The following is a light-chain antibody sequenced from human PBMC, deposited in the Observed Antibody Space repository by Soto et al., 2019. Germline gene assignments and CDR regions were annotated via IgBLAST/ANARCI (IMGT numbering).Light chain of an antibody. V-gene: IGKV1-5*03. CDR3: QQPNSFPELT. J-gene: IGKJ4*01. CDR1: QTISSW. CDR2: KAS. Sequence: DIQMTQSPSTLSGSVVDRVTITCLASQTISSWLAWYQQKPGKAPKLLIYKASTLKSGVPSRFSGSGSGTEFTLTISSLQPDDFATYYCQQPNSFPELTFGGGTKVDIK.